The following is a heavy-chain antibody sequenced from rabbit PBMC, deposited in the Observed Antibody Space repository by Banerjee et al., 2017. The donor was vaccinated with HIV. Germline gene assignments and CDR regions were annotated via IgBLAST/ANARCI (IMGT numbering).Heavy chain of an antibody. CDR3: ARDLAGVIGWNFNL. CDR1: GFDFSGYY. Sequence: EGSLTLTCTASGFDFSGYYMSWVRQAPGKGLEWVGIIYTGRGITYYASWVNGRFTISSDNAQNTVDLQMNSLTAADTATYFCARDLAGVIGWNFNLWGPGTLVTVS. V-gene: IGHV1S7*01. D-gene: IGHD4-1*01. J-gene: IGHJ4*01. CDR2: IYTGRGIT.